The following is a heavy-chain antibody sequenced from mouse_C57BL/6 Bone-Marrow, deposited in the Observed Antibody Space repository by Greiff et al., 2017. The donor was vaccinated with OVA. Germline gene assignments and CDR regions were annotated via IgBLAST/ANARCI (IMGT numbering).Heavy chain of an antibody. D-gene: IGHD1-1*01. V-gene: IGHV5-6*01. CDR3: ARHPFYYDSSYWYFDV. CDR1: GFTFSSYG. CDR2: ISSGGSYT. Sequence: EVKVVESGGDLVKPGGSLKLSCAASGFTFSSYGMSWVRQTPDKRLEWVATISSGGSYTYYPDSVKGRFTISRDNAKNTLYLQMSSMKAEDTAMYYCARHPFYYDSSYWYFDVWGTGTTVTVSS. J-gene: IGHJ1*03.